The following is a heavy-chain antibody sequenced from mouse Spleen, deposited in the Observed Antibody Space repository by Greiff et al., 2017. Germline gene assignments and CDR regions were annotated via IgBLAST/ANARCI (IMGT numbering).Heavy chain of an antibody. J-gene: IGHJ2*01. V-gene: IGHV1S29*02. Sequence: EVQLQQSGPELVKPGASVKISCKASGYTFTDYNMHWVKQSHGKSLEWIGYIYPYNGGTGYNQKFKSKATLTVDNSSSTAYMELRSLTSEDSAVYYCARRVGSNYFDYWGQGTTLTVSS. CDR1: GYTFTDYN. CDR2: IYPYNGGT. CDR3: ARRVGSNYFDY. D-gene: IGHD1-1*01.